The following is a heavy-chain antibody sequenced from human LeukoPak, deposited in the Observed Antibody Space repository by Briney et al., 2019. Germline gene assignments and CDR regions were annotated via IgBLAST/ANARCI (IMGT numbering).Heavy chain of an antibody. J-gene: IGHJ2*01. V-gene: IGHV4-34*01. CDR2: ISHSGST. CDR3: ARALVRATMVWYFDL. CDR1: GGSISGYY. Sequence: PSETLSLTCTVSGGSISGYYWSWIRQPPGKRLEWIGEISHSGSTNYSPSLKSRVTISVDTSKNQFSLNLSSVTAADTAVYYCARALVRATMVWYFDLWGRGTLVTVSS. D-gene: IGHD5-12*01.